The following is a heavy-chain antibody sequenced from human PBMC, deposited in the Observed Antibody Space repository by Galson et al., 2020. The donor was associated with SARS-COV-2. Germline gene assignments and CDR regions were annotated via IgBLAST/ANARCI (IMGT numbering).Heavy chain of an antibody. Sequence: TGGSLRLSCAASGFTFSNYEMNWVRQAPGKGLEWVSYISNSGSTIYYADSVKGRFTISRDNTKNSLYLQMNSLRAEDTAVYYCARNRFGMDVWGQGTTVTVSS. V-gene: IGHV3-48*03. D-gene: IGHD3-3*01. CDR2: ISNSGSTI. CDR1: GFTFSNYE. CDR3: ARNRFGMDV. J-gene: IGHJ6*02.